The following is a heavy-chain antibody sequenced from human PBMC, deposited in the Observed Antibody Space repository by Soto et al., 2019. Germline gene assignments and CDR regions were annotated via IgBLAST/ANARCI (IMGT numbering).Heavy chain of an antibody. CDR2: ISAYNGNT. V-gene: IGHV1-18*01. Sequence: QVQLVQSGAEVKKPGASVKVSCKASGYTFTNFGISWVRQAPGQGLEWMGWISAYNGNTNYAQKFQGRVTMTTDTSTGTAYMEVRSLGFDDTAVFYWARGGTPIDYWGQGTLVTVPS. J-gene: IGHJ4*02. D-gene: IGHD3-16*01. CDR3: ARGGTPIDY. CDR1: GYTFTNFG.